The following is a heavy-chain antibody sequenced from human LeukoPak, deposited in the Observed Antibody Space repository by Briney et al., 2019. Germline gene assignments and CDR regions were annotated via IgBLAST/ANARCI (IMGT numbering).Heavy chain of an antibody. CDR3: ARARKYSSSWLGGKYYFDY. D-gene: IGHD6-13*01. CDR1: GFTFSSYA. V-gene: IGHV3-7*01. Sequence: PGGSLRLSCAASGFTFSSYAMSWVRQAPGKGLEWVANIKQDGSEKYYVDSVKGRFTISRDNAKNSLYLQMNSLRAEDTAVYYCARARKYSSSWLGGKYYFDYWGQGTLVTVSS. J-gene: IGHJ4*02. CDR2: IKQDGSEK.